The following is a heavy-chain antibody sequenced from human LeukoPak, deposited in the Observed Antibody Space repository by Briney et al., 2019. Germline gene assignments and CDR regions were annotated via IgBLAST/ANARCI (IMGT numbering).Heavy chain of an antibody. D-gene: IGHD6-13*01. CDR2: IYSTGST. J-gene: IGHJ4*02. CDR3: ARQIASAGTAGFDF. Sequence: SETLSLTCSVSGDSISSYHWSWIRQPPGKGLEWIGRIYSTGSTNYNPSLKSRVTMSVDTSKNQFSLRLRSVTAADTAVYYCARQIASAGTAGFDFWGQGALVTVSS. V-gene: IGHV4-4*07. CDR1: GDSISSYH.